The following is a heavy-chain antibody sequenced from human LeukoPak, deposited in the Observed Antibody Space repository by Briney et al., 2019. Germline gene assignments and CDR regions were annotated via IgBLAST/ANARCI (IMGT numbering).Heavy chain of an antibody. J-gene: IGHJ5*02. V-gene: IGHV4-31*03. CDR1: GGSISSGGYY. CDR3: ARHEKVPADHSWFDP. Sequence: PSQTLSPTCPFSGGSISSGGYYWSWIRQPPGKGLEWVGYIYYSGSTNYNPSLKSRVTISVDTSKNQFSLKLSSVTAADTAVYYCARHEKVPADHSWFDPWGQGTLVTVSS. D-gene: IGHD2-2*01. CDR2: IYYSGST.